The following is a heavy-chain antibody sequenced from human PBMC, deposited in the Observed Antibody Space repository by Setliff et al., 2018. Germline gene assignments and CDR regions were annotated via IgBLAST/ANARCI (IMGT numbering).Heavy chain of an antibody. CDR3: AISTLSICSGGSCPNVFDV. CDR1: SHIFNSYG. CDR2: IGSYNDVT. Sequence: GASVKVSCKSHSHIFNSYGISWVRQAPGQGLEWMGWIGSYNDVTNYAQRFQGRITMTTDTSTSVAYMDLRGLRSDDTAIYYCAISTLSICSGGSCPNVFDVWGPGTMVTVSS. V-gene: IGHV1-18*01. J-gene: IGHJ3*01. D-gene: IGHD2-15*01.